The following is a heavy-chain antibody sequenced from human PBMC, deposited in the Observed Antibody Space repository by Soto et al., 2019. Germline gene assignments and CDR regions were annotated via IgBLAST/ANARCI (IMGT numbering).Heavy chain of an antibody. V-gene: IGHV4-31*03. CDR2: IYYSGST. CDR1: GGSISSGGYY. Sequence: SETLSLTCTVSGGSISSGGYYWSWIRQHPGKGLEWIGYIYYSGSTYYNPSLKSRVTISVDTSKNQFSLKLSSVTAADTAVYYCARRQGYDSSGYYYTTSTHDAFDIWGQGTMVTVS. J-gene: IGHJ3*02. D-gene: IGHD3-22*01. CDR3: ARRQGYDSSGYYYTTSTHDAFDI.